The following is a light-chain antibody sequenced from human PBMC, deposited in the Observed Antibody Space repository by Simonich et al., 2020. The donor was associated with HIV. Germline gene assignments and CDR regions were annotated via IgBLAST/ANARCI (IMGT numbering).Light chain of an antibody. CDR2: DAS. CDR1: QSVRSY. Sequence: EIVLTQSPATLSLSPGDRATLSCWANQSVRSYLALYQHKPGQAPRGLIYDASNRATGIPARFSGSGYGTDVTLTISSLEPEDFAVYYCQQLFNWPDTFGPGTKVDIK. J-gene: IGKJ3*01. CDR3: QQLFNWPDT. V-gene: IGKV3-11*01.